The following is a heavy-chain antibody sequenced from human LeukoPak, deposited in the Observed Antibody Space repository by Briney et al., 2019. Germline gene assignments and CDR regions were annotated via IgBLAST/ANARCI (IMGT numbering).Heavy chain of an antibody. CDR1: GGTFSSYA. CDR3: ARATGGRYCSTTSCYMRGWFDP. J-gene: IGHJ5*02. CDR2: IIPIFGTA. Sequence: GASVKVSCKASGGTFSSYAISWVRQAPGQGLEWMGGIIPIFGTANYAQKFQGRVTITAGESTRTAYMELSSLRSEDTAVYYCARATGGRYCSTTSCYMRGWFDPWGQGTLVTVSS. D-gene: IGHD2-2*02. V-gene: IGHV1-69*13.